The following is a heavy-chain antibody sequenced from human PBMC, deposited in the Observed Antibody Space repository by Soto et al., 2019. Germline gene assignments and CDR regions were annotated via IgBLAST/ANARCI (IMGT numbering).Heavy chain of an antibody. V-gene: IGHV1-8*01. CDR3: AREGVGTSSLWLDA. D-gene: IGHD1-7*01. J-gene: IGHJ5*02. CDR2: MNTNTNTT. Sequence: ASVKVSCKASGYTFTNNDINWVRQAPGQGLEWMGGMNTNTNTTDSAEAFKGRVTFTWDTSISTAYMQLNSLRIDDTAVYYCAREGVGTSSLWLDAWGQGTLVTVSS. CDR1: GYTFTNND.